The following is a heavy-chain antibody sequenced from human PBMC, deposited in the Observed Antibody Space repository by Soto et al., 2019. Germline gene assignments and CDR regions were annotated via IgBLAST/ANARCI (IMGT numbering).Heavy chain of an antibody. V-gene: IGHV1-8*01. CDR3: ARNLYRKGGRGSSWLNFQH. CDR2: MNPNSGNT. J-gene: IGHJ1*01. D-gene: IGHD6-13*01. Sequence: QVQLVQSGAEVKKPGASVKVSCKASGYTFTSYDINWVRQATGQGLEWMGWMNPNSGNTGYAQKFQGRVTMTRNTAISTAYMELSSRRSEDPAGYYCARNLYRKGGRGSSWLNFQHWGQGTLFTVSS. CDR1: GYTFTSYD.